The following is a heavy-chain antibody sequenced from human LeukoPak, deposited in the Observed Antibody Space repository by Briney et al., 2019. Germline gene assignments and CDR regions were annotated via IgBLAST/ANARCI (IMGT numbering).Heavy chain of an antibody. CDR1: GYTFTSYG. D-gene: IGHD5-12*01. CDR3: ARGGYETTYYYYYYYMDV. V-gene: IGHV1-18*01. J-gene: IGHJ6*03. Sequence: ASVKVSCKASGYTFTSYGISWVRQAPGQGLEWMGWISAYNGNTNYAQKLQGRVTMITDTSTSTAYMELRSLRSDDTAVYYCARGGYETTYYYYYYYMDVWGKGTTVTVSS. CDR2: ISAYNGNT.